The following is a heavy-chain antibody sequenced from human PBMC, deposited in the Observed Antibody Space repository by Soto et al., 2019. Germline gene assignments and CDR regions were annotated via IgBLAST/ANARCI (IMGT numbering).Heavy chain of an antibody. Sequence: PGGSLRLSCAASGFTFSSYGMHWVRQAPGKGLEWVAVISYDGSNKYYADSVKGRFTISRDNSKNTLYLQMNSLRAEDTAVYYCAKDRYCGGDCYPTRRYYYYGMDVWGQGTTVTVS. J-gene: IGHJ6*02. D-gene: IGHD2-21*02. CDR3: AKDRYCGGDCYPTRRYYYYGMDV. V-gene: IGHV3-30*18. CDR2: ISYDGSNK. CDR1: GFTFSSYG.